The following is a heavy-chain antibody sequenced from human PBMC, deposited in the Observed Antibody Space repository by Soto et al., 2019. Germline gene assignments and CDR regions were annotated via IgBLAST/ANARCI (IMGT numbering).Heavy chain of an antibody. J-gene: IGHJ4*02. CDR2: ISGRGDRT. Sequence: EAQLLGSGGGLVQPGGSLRLSCAASGFTFSSYAMSWVRQAPGKGLEWVSTISGRGDRTSYADSVRGRFTVSRDNSEYALYLQMNSLRAEDTAVYYYANGGLKMDFWSGSGFDYWGQGNLVTVSS. D-gene: IGHD3-3*01. CDR1: GFTFSSYA. CDR3: ANGGLKMDFWSGSGFDY. V-gene: IGHV3-23*01.